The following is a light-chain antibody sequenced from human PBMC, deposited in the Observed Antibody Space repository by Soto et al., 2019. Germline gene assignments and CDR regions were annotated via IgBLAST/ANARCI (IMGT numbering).Light chain of an antibody. CDR1: QSVDSY. Sequence: EIVLTQSPATLSLSPGERATLSCRASQSVDSYLAWYQQKPGQAPRLLIYDASNRATGIPARFSGSVSGTDFTLTISSLEPEDFAVYYCQQRSNWPPWTLGQGTKVDIK. V-gene: IGKV3-11*01. CDR3: QQRSNWPPWT. CDR2: DAS. J-gene: IGKJ1*01.